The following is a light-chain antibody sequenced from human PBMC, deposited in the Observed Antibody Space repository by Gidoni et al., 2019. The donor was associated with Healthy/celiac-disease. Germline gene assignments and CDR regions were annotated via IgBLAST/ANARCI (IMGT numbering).Light chain of an antibody. J-gene: IGKJ3*01. V-gene: IGKV3-11*01. CDR1: QSVSSY. CDR3: QQRSNWPPVIT. CDR2: DAS. Sequence: EIVLTQSPATLSLSPGERATLSCRASQSVSSYLDWYQQKPGQAPRLLIYDASNRATGIPARFSGSGSGTDFTLTISSLEPEDFAVYYCQQRSNWPPVITFGPGTKVDIK.